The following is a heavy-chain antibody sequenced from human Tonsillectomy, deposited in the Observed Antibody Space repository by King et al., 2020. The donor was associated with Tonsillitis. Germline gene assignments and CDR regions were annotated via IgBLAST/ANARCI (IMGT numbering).Heavy chain of an antibody. V-gene: IGHV3-30*18. CDR1: GFDFSSHG. Sequence: VQLVESGGGVVQPGASLRLSCAASGFDFSSHGMHWVRQAPGKGLEWVAVIIYDGSNMYHADSVKGRFTIYRDNSKNTVYLQMNSLRVEDTAVYFCEKEGYQYLIYYGMDVWGQGSTVTVS. CDR2: IIYDGSNM. D-gene: IGHD3-16*01. J-gene: IGHJ6*02. CDR3: EKEGYQYLIYYGMDV.